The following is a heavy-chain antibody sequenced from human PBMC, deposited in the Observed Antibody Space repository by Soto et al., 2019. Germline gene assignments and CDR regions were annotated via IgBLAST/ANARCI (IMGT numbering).Heavy chain of an antibody. J-gene: IGHJ6*02. D-gene: IGHD6-13*01. CDR1: GYNFTGYY. CDR3: ARYSSSWHYGMDV. Sequence: ASVKVSCTASGYNFTGYYMHWVRQAPGQGLEWMGWINPNSGGTNYAQKFQGWVTMTRDTSISTSYMELSRLRRDDTAVYYCARYSSSWHYGMDVCGQGTTVTLSS. CDR2: INPNSGGT. V-gene: IGHV1-2*04.